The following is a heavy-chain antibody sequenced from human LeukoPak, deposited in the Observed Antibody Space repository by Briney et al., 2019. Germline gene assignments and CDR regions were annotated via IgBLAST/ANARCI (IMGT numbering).Heavy chain of an antibody. D-gene: IGHD3-10*01. J-gene: IGHJ4*02. CDR2: ISSSSSYI. V-gene: IGHV3-21*01. Sequence: GGSLRLSCAASGFTFSDYTVNWVRQAPGKGLEWVSSISSSSSYIVYGDSVRGRFTISRDNAKNSLYLQMNSLRVEDTAVYYCAKVAKYYYGSETYYFFEHWGQGTPVTASS. CDR1: GFTFSDYT. CDR3: AKVAKYYYGSETYYFFEH.